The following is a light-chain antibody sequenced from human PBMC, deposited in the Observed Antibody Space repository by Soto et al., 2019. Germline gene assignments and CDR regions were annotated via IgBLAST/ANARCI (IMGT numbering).Light chain of an antibody. J-gene: IGKJ5*01. CDR3: QQHNQWPIT. Sequence: IVMTQSPATLSLSPGETSSLSCMASQSAGNFLAWYQQKPGQAPRLLIYYTSTRATGIPARFSGSGSGTEFTLTINSPQSEDSAVYYCQQHNQWPITFGQGTRLEI. CDR1: QSAGNF. CDR2: YTS. V-gene: IGKV3D-15*01.